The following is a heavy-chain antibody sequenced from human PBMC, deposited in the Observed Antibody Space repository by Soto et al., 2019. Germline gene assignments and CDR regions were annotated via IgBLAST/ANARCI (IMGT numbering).Heavy chain of an antibody. CDR2: ILYDGSNE. Sequence: GGSLRLSCAASGLPFSNYAMHWVRQAPGKGLEWVAVILYDGSNEYYADSVKGRFTISRDNSKNTLYLQMNSLRPEDTAVYYCAKTPYYDIMTGHALNWFDPWGQGTLVTVSS. D-gene: IGHD3-9*01. CDR1: GLPFSNYA. V-gene: IGHV3-30-3*02. CDR3: AKTPYYDIMTGHALNWFDP. J-gene: IGHJ5*02.